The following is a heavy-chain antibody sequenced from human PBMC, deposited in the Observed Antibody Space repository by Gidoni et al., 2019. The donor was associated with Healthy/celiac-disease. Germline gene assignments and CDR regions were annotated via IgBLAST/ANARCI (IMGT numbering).Heavy chain of an antibody. CDR3: ARSASGYSSGHDAFDI. Sequence: QVQLVESGGGVVQPGRSLRLSCAASGFTFSSYAMHWVRQAPGKGLEWVAVRSYDGSNKYYADSVKGRFTISRDNSKNTLYLQMNSLRAEDTAVYYCARSASGYSSGHDAFDIWGQGTMVTVSS. D-gene: IGHD6-19*01. CDR2: RSYDGSNK. J-gene: IGHJ3*02. CDR1: GFTFSSYA. V-gene: IGHV3-30-3*01.